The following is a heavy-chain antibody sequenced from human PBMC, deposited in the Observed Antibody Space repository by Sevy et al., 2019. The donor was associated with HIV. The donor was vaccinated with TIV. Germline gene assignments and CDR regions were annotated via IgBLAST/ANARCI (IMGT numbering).Heavy chain of an antibody. Sequence: SETLSLTCTVSGGPISSYYWSWIRQPPGKKLEWIGYIHYSGSTKYSPSLNSRVTMSVDTSKNQFSLKLTSVTAADTAVYYCARAPPVRRGDDSLNWFDPWGQGTLVTVSS. CDR1: GGPISSYY. CDR2: IHYSGST. J-gene: IGHJ5*02. V-gene: IGHV4-59*01. CDR3: ARAPPVRRGDDSLNWFDP. D-gene: IGHD5-12*01.